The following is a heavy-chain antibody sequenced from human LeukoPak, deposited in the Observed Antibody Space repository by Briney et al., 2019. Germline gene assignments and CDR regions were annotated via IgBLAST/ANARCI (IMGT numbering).Heavy chain of an antibody. CDR2: IYYSGST. D-gene: IGHD2-21*02. Sequence: PSETLSLTCTVSGGSISSYYWSWIRQPPGKGLEWIGYIYYSGSTNYNPSLKSRVTISVDTSKNHFSLKLSSVTAADTAVYYCARVVVTAVSYNAFDIWGQGTMVTVSS. CDR3: ARVVVTAVSYNAFDI. CDR1: GGSISSYY. V-gene: IGHV4-59*01. J-gene: IGHJ3*02.